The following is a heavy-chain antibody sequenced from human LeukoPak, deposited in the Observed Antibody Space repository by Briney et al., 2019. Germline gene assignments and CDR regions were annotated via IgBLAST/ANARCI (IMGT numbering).Heavy chain of an antibody. Sequence: GGSLRLSCAASGFTFSSYAMSWLRQAPGKALEWVSAISPSSNYIYYADSVKARFTISRDNSKNALSLKMNSLRAEDTAVYYCAKGLHGYGSGSYSHLDAFDIWGQGTMVTVSS. CDR1: GFTFSSYA. CDR3: AKGLHGYGSGSYSHLDAFDI. D-gene: IGHD3-10*01. CDR2: ISPSSNYI. V-gene: IGHV3-23*01. J-gene: IGHJ3*02.